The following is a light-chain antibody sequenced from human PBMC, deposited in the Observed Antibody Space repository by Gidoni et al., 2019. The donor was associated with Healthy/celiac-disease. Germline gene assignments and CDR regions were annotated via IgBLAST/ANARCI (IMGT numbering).Light chain of an antibody. CDR1: QSVSST. CDR3: QQYNNWPPGT. CDR2: GAS. J-gene: IGKJ2*01. Sequence: DIVMTQSPATLSVSPGERATLSCSASQSVSSTLAWYQQKPGQAPRLLIYGASTRATGIPARFSGSGSGTEFTLTISSLQSEDFAVYYCQQYNNWPPGTFXQXTKLEIK. V-gene: IGKV3-15*01.